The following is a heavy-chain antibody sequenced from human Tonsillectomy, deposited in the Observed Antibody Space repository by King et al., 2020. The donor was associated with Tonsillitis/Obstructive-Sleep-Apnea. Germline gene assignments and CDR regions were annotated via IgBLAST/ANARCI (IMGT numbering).Heavy chain of an antibody. CDR1: GFTFSSYA. V-gene: IGHV3-30*01. CDR3: ARGDYYDILTGYSPYYYYYMDV. J-gene: IGHJ6*03. CDR2: ISYDGSNK. Sequence: VQLVESGGGVVQPGRSLRLSCAASGFTFSSYAMHWVRQAPGKGLEGVAVISYDGSNKYYADSVKGRFTISRDNSKNTLYLQMNSLRAEDTAVYYCARGDYYDILTGYSPYYYYYMDVWGKGTTVTVSS. D-gene: IGHD3-9*01.